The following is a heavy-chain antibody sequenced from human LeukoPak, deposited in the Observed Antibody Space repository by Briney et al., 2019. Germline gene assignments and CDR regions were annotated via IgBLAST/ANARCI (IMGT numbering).Heavy chain of an antibody. Sequence: GGSVRLSCAASGFTFSSYAMSWVRQAPGKGLEWVSAISGSGGSTYYADSVKGRFTISRDNSKNTLYLQMNSLRAEDTAVYYCAKGYVRRSDAFDIWGQGTMVTVSS. CDR3: AKGYVRRSDAFDI. CDR1: GFTFSSYA. D-gene: IGHD3-16*01. V-gene: IGHV3-23*01. J-gene: IGHJ3*02. CDR2: ISGSGGST.